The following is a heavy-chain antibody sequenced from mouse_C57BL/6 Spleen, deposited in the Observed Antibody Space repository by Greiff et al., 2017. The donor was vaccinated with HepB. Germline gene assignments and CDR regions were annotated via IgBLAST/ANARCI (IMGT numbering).Heavy chain of an antibody. CDR3: ARAGYYDDYYAMDY. V-gene: IGHV5-17*01. CDR1: GFTFSDYG. Sequence: EVHLVESGGGLVKPGGSLKLSCAASGFTFSDYGMHWVRQAPEKGLEWVAYISSGSSTIYYADTVKGRFTISRDNAMNTLFLQMTSLRSEDTAMYYCARAGYYDDYYAMDYWGQGTSVTVSS. CDR2: ISSGSSTI. D-gene: IGHD2-3*01. J-gene: IGHJ4*01.